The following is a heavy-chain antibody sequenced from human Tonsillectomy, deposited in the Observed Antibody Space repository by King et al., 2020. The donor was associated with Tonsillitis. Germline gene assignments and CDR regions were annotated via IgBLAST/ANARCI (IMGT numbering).Heavy chain of an antibody. J-gene: IGHJ4*02. V-gene: IGHV4-39*07. CDR3: ARHQSQLAGVAVAALDY. D-gene: IGHD6-19*01. Sequence: QLQESGPGLVKPSETLSLTCTVSGGSISSSNYYWGWIRQPPGKGLEWIGSIYYSGSTYYNPSLKSRGTISVDTSKNHFSLKLSSVTAADTAVYYCARHQSQLAGVAVAALDYWGQGTLVTVSS. CDR1: GGSISSSNYY. CDR2: IYYSGST.